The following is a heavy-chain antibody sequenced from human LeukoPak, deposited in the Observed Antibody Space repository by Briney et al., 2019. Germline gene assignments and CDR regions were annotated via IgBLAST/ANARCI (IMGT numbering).Heavy chain of an antibody. CDR2: IYYSGSA. CDR1: GGSITNTGAY. V-gene: IGHV4-39*07. Sequence: SETLSLTCTVSGGSITNTGAYWVWIRQSPGKGLEWIGSIYYSGSAYYTPSLRSRVTISVATSKSLFSLTLSSVTAVDTAVYYCARDTGPSGTAFDYWGQGILVTVSS. D-gene: IGHD2-2*01. J-gene: IGHJ4*02. CDR3: ARDTGPSGTAFDY.